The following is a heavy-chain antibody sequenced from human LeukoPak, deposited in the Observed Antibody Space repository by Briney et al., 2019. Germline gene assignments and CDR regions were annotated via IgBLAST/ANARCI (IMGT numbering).Heavy chain of an antibody. CDR1: GVSISSSNSY. CDR2: IYYSGST. Sequence: SETLSLTCTVSGVSISSSNSYWGWIRQPPGKGLEWIGSIYYSGSTYYNPSLKSRVTISVDTSKNQFSLKLSSVTAADTAVYYPVRNYYGMDVWGKGTTVTVSS. CDR3: VRNYYGMDV. J-gene: IGHJ6*04. V-gene: IGHV4-39*07.